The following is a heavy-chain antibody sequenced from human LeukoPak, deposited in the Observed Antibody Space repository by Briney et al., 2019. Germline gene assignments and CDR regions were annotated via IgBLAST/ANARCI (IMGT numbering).Heavy chain of an antibody. V-gene: IGHV1-18*03. D-gene: IGHD3-16*01. CDR1: GYTFTSYG. CDR2: ISAYNGNT. Sequence: ASVKVSCKASGYTFTSYGISWGRQGPGQGLERISLISAYNGNTNYAQKLQGRVTMTTDTSTSTAYMELRSLRSDDMAVYYCARDPLGGAVADNWFDPWGQGTLVTVSS. CDR3: ARDPLGGAVADNWFDP. J-gene: IGHJ5*02.